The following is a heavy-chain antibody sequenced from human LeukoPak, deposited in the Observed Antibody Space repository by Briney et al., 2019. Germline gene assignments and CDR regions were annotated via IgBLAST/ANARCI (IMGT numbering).Heavy chain of an antibody. CDR3: AAGLFMIKGAFDY. V-gene: IGHV1-24*01. D-gene: IGHD1-26*01. CDR2: FDPEDGET. Sequence: ASVKVSCKVSGYTLTEISMHWVRQAPGKGLEWMGGFDPEDGETIYAQKFQGRVTMTEDTSTDTAYMELSSLRSEDTAVYYCAAGLFMIKGAFDYWGQRTLVTVSS. J-gene: IGHJ4*02. CDR1: GYTLTEIS.